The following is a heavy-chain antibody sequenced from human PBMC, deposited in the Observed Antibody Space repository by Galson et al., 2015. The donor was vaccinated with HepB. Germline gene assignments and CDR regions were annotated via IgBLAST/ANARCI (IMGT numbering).Heavy chain of an antibody. Sequence: SLRLSCAVSGFTFSDSHMNWIRQAPGKGLEWVSYISSTAYSIYYADSVKGRFTISRDNAKNSLYLQMNSLGADDTAVYYCAREAVSCSSTGCYVEYWGQGTLVTVSS. J-gene: IGHJ4*02. V-gene: IGHV3-11*01. CDR2: ISSTAYSI. CDR1: GFTFSDSH. D-gene: IGHD2-2*01. CDR3: AREAVSCSSTGCYVEY.